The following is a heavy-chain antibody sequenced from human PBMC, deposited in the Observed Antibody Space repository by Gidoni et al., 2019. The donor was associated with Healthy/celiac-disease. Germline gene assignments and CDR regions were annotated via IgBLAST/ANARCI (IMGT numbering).Heavy chain of an antibody. J-gene: IGHJ4*02. V-gene: IGHV3-21*01. D-gene: IGHD3-22*01. CDR1: GFPFSRSG. CDR3: ARDSPTYYYDSSGHPFFDY. Sequence: EVQLVESGGGLVKPGGSLRLSRSASGFPFSRSGMNWVRQAPGKGLEWVSSISSSSSYIYNADSVKGRFTISRDNAKNSLYLQMNSLRAEDTAVYYCARDSPTYYYDSSGHPFFDYWGQGTLVTVSS. CDR2: ISSSSSYI.